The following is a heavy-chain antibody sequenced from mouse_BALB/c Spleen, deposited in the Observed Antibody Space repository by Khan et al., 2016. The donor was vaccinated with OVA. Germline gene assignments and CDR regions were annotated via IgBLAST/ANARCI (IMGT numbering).Heavy chain of an antibody. CDR2: LSYSGST. CDR1: GYSITSGYG. V-gene: IGHV3-2*02. Sequence: EVQLQESGPGLAKPSQSLSLTCPVTGYSITSGYGCNWIRQFPGNKLEWMGYLSYSGSTNYNPSHKRRLSITRDTSKNQFFLQLNSVTTEDTATYYCAKTARIKYWGQGTTLTVSA. D-gene: IGHD1-2*01. CDR3: AKTARIKY. J-gene: IGHJ2*01.